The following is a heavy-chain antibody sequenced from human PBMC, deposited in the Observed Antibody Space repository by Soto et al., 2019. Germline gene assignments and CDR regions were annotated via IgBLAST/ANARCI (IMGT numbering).Heavy chain of an antibody. CDR3: AKDVGSYYYDTSAYLYDY. D-gene: IGHD3-22*01. CDR1: GFIFEDFA. CDR2: ISWDSATL. Sequence: LRLSCVGSGFIFEDFAMNWVRQVPGKGLEWVSGISWDSATLAYADSVKGRFIVSRDNAKNILYLQMNSLRPEDAALYYCAKDVGSYYYDTSAYLYDYWGQGTLVTVSS. J-gene: IGHJ4*02. V-gene: IGHV3-9*01.